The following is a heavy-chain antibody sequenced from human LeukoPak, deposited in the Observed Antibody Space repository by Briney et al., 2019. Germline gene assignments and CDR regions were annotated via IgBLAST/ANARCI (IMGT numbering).Heavy chain of an antibody. D-gene: IGHD6-19*01. CDR1: GGTFSSYA. J-gene: IGHJ4*02. Sequence: GASVKVSCKASGGTFSSYAITWVRQAPGQGLEWMGGIIPIFGTTNYAQKFQGRVTITADESTSTAYMELSSLKASDTAMYYCARHLKYSSGHGYFDYWGQGTLVTVSS. V-gene: IGHV1-69*13. CDR2: IIPIFGTT. CDR3: ARHLKYSSGHGYFDY.